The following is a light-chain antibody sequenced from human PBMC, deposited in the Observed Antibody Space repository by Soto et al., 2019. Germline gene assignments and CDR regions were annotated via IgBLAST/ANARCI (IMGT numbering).Light chain of an antibody. V-gene: IGKV1-5*03. J-gene: IGKJ1*01. Sequence: IQMTPSPSSLSASVGARVTITCRASQTISSWLAWYQQKPGKAPKLLIYKASTLKSGVPSRFSGSGSGTEFTLTISSLQPDDFATYYCQHYNSYSEAFGQGTKVDIK. CDR2: KAS. CDR3: QHYNSYSEA. CDR1: QTISSW.